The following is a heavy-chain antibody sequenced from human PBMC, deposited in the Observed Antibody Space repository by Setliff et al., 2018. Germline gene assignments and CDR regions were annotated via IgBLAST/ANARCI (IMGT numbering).Heavy chain of an antibody. V-gene: IGHV3-74*01. CDR3: ARERGAGSSRWYSHDGFDI. D-gene: IGHD6-13*01. J-gene: IGHJ3*02. CDR2: IYSDGSMT. Sequence: GGSLRLSCAASGFTFSNWMNWVRQAPGKGLVWVSRIYSDGSMTDYADSVKGRFTISRDNARNILYLQMNSLKIEDTAVYFCARERGAGSSRWYSHDGFDIWGQGTMVTVSS. CDR1: GFTFSNW.